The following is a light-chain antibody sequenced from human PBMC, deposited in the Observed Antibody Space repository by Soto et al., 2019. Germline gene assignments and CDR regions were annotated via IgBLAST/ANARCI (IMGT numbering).Light chain of an antibody. CDR1: QSFRGL. CDR2: DAY. Sequence: EVVLTQSPVTLSLSPGERATLSCRASQSFRGLLAWYQQKPGQAPRLLIYDAYNRATGIPPRFSGRGSGTDFTLNISSLQPEDSAVYYCQQRHMWTITFGPGTRLEIK. J-gene: IGKJ5*01. V-gene: IGKV3-11*01. CDR3: QQRHMWTIT.